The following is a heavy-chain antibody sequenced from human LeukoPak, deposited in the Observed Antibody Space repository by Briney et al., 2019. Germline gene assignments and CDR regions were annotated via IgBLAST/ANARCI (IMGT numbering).Heavy chain of an antibody. J-gene: IGHJ5*02. CDR3: AICRSGSTQWWFDP. V-gene: IGHV5-51*01. D-gene: IGHD3-10*01. CDR2: IYPGDSDT. CDR1: GYGFTTYW. Sequence: GESLKISCKGSGYGFTTYWIGWVRQMPGKGLEWMGIIYPGDSDTRYSPSFQGHVTISADKSISTAYLQWSSLKASDTAMYYCAICRSGSTQWWFDPWGQGTLVTVSS.